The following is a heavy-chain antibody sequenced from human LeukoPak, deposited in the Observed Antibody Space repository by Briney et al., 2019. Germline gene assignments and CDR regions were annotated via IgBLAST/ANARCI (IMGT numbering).Heavy chain of an antibody. CDR2: ISSDSGTI. CDR3: ARAAQPGFDP. CDR1: GLTFSTYS. V-gene: IGHV3-48*01. Sequence: GGSLRLSCGASGLTFSTYSMNWVRQAPGKGLEWVSYISSDSGTIYYADSVKGRFTISRDNAKNTLYLQMNSLRAEDTAVYYCARAAQPGFDPWGQGTLVTVSS. J-gene: IGHJ5*02. D-gene: IGHD1-14*01.